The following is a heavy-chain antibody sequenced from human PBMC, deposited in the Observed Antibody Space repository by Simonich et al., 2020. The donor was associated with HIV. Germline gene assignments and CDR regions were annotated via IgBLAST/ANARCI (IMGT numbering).Heavy chain of an antibody. D-gene: IGHD3-10*01. J-gene: IGHJ6*03. CDR3: ARVSYYGSGRYDRYYYMDV. CDR1: GSTFTSYD. CDR2: VNPNSGNT. V-gene: IGHV1-8*03. Sequence: QVQLVQSGAEVKKPGASVKVSCKASGSTFTSYDINWVRQATGQGLEGRGWVNPNSGNTGYAQKFQGRVTITRNTSISTAYMELSSLRSEDTAVYYCARVSYYGSGRYDRYYYMDVWGKGTTVTVSS.